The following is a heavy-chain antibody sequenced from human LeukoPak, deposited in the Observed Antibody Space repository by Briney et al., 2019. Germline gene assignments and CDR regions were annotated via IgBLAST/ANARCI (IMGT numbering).Heavy chain of an antibody. Sequence: HPGGPLRLSCAASGFTFSDYYMSWIRQAPGKGLEWVSYISSSGSGGSTYYADSVKGRFTISRDNSKNTLYLQMNSLRAEDTAVYYCAKASIAVTTPFDYWGQGTLVTVSS. D-gene: IGHD4-17*01. CDR3: AKASIAVTTPFDY. V-gene: IGHV3-23*01. CDR1: GFTFSDYY. J-gene: IGHJ4*02. CDR2: ISSSGSGGST.